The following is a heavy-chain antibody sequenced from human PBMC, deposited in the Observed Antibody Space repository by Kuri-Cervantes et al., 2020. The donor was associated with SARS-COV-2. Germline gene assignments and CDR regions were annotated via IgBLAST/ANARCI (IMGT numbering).Heavy chain of an antibody. CDR3: ARSPPGSSSPYYFDY. Sequence: ASVKVSCKASGYTFSGYFMHWVRQAPGQGLEWMGWINPNSGGTYYAQKFQGRVTTTRDTAITTGYMEISRLTSDDTAVYYCARSPPGSSSPYYFDYWGQGTLVTVSS. V-gene: IGHV1-2*02. CDR1: GYTFSGYF. D-gene: IGHD6-6*01. CDR2: INPNSGGT. J-gene: IGHJ4*02.